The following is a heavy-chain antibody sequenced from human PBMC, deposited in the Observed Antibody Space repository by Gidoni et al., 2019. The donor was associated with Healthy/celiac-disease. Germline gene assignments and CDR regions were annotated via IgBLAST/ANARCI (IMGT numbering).Heavy chain of an antibody. CDR1: GGSISVYY. V-gene: IGHV4-59*01. Sequence: QVQLQESGPGLVKPSETLSLTCTVPGGSISVYYWSWIRQPPGKGLEWIGYIYYSGSTTYNPSLKSRVTIAVETSKNQFSLKLSSVTAADTAVYYCAREVGVATRWFDPWGQGTLVTVSS. CDR2: IYYSGST. D-gene: IGHD3-16*01. J-gene: IGHJ5*02. CDR3: AREVGVATRWFDP.